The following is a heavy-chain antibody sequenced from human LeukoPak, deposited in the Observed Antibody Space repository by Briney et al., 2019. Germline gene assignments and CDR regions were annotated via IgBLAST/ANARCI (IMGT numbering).Heavy chain of an antibody. CDR1: GFTFSNYA. D-gene: IGHD2-15*01. Sequence: PGGSLRLSCAASGFTFSNYAMNWVRQAPGKGLEWVSPISGSGGNTYYAESVKGRFTISRDNSKNTLYLQMNGLRAEDTAVYYCARAQDCRGETCHFDYWGQGTLVTVSS. CDR3: ARAQDCRGETCHFDY. J-gene: IGHJ4*02. CDR2: ISGSGGNT. V-gene: IGHV3-23*01.